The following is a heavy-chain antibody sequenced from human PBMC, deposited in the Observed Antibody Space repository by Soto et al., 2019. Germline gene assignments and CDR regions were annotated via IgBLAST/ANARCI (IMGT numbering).Heavy chain of an antibody. J-gene: IGHJ4*02. CDR1: GFTFSSYS. V-gene: IGHV3-48*01. CDR2: ISSSSSTI. Sequence: EVQLVESGGGLVQPGGSLRLSCAASGFTFSSYSMNWVRQAPGKGLEWVSYISSSSSTIYYADSVKGRFTISRDNAKNSLYLQMNSLRAEDTAVYYCARGGSYSSSWYGGTYYFDYWGQGTLVTVSS. D-gene: IGHD6-13*01. CDR3: ARGGSYSSSWYGGTYYFDY.